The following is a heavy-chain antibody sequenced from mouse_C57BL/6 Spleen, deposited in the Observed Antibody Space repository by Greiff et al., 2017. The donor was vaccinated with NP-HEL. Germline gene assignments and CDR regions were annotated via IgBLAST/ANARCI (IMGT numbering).Heavy chain of an antibody. Sequence: QVQLKESGAELVKPGASVKMSCKASGYTFTSYWITWVKQRPGQGLEWIGDIYPGSGSTNYNEKFKSKATLTVDTSSSTAYMQLSSLTSEDYAVYYCARHPRNWVYFDYWGQGTTLTVSS. CDR1: GYTFTSYW. V-gene: IGHV1-55*01. D-gene: IGHD4-1*02. J-gene: IGHJ2*01. CDR2: IYPGSGST. CDR3: ARHPRNWVYFDY.